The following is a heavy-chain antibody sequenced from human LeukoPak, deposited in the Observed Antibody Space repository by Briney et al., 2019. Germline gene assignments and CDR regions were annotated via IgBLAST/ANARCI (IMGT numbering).Heavy chain of an antibody. D-gene: IGHD2-2*02. CDR2: ISSNGDST. CDR3: ARDSKRNIPPSNWFDP. J-gene: IGHJ5*02. CDR1: GFTFSSDA. Sequence: GGSLRLSCAASGFTFSSDAMHWVRQAPGKGLEYVSAISSNGDSTYYANSVKGRFTISRDNSKNTLYLQMGSLRAEDMAVYYCARDSKRNIPPSNWFDPWGQGTLVTVSS. V-gene: IGHV3-64*01.